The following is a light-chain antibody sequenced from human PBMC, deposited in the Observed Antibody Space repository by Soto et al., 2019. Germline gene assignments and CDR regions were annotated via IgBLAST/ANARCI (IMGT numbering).Light chain of an antibody. J-gene: IGLJ1*01. V-gene: IGLV1-51*02. Sequence: QSALTQPPSASGSPGQSVTISCTGTSSNIGNNYVSWYQHLPGTAPKLLIYENNKRPSGIPDRFSGSKSGTSATLGITGLQTGDEADYYCGTWDSSLSAYVFAAGTKLTVL. CDR1: SSNIGNNY. CDR3: GTWDSSLSAYV. CDR2: ENN.